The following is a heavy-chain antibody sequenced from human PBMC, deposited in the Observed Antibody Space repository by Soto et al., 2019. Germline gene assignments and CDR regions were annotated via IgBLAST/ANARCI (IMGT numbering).Heavy chain of an antibody. CDR3: ATSITIFGRPYYYYGMDV. D-gene: IGHD3-3*01. CDR2: IYPGDSDT. CDR1: GYSFTSYW. J-gene: IGHJ6*04. V-gene: IGHV5-51*01. Sequence: GESLKISCKGSGYSFTSYWIGWVRQMPGKGLEWMGIIYPGDSDTRYSPSFQGQVTISADKSISTAYLQWSSLKASDTAMYYCATSITIFGRPYYYYGMDVWGKGTTVT.